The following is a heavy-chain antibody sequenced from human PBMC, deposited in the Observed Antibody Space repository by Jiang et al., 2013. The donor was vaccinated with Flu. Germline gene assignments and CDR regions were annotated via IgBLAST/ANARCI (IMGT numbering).Heavy chain of an antibody. CDR3: ASGADYDSSGYYYGPFDY. Sequence: TLSLTCAVSGDSINSDIWWSWIRQPPGKGLEWVGEIYHSGSTYYNPSLKSRVTISVDTSKNQFSLKLSSVTAADTAVYYCASGADYDSSGYYYGPFDYWGQGTLVTVSS. CDR2: IYHSGST. V-gene: IGHV4-4*02. J-gene: IGHJ4*02. D-gene: IGHD3-22*01. CDR1: GDSINSDIW.